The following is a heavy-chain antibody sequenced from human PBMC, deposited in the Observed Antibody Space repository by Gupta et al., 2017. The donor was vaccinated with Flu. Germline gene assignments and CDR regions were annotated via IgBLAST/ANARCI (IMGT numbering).Heavy chain of an antibody. CDR1: GGSFSGYY. Sequence: QVQLQQWGAGLLKPSETLSLTCAVYGGSFSGYYWSWIRQPPGKGLEWIGEINHSGSTNYNPSLKSRVTISVDTSKNQFSLKLSSVTAADTAVYYCARRRPLVVVVAATPSNWFDPWGQGTLVTVSS. J-gene: IGHJ5*02. CDR3: ARRRPLVVVVAATPSNWFDP. V-gene: IGHV4-34*01. CDR2: INHSGST. D-gene: IGHD2-15*01.